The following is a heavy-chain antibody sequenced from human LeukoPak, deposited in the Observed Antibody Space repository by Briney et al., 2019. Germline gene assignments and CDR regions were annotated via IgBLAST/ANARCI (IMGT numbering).Heavy chain of an antibody. J-gene: IGHJ4*02. CDR1: GGSISSGDYY. D-gene: IGHD2-15*01. Sequence: SETLSLTCTVSGGSISSGDYYWSWHRQPPGKGLEWIGYIYYSGSTYYNPSLNRRITISVDTSKNQFSLKLSSVTAAETAVYYCARGYCSGGSCYLPVWGQGTLVTVSS. CDR3: ARGYCSGGSCYLPV. V-gene: IGHV4-30-4*08. CDR2: IYYSGST.